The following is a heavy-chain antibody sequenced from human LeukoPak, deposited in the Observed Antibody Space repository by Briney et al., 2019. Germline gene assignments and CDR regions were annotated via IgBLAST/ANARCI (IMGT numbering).Heavy chain of an antibody. D-gene: IGHD3-3*01. CDR2: INPNSGGT. CDR1: GYTFTGYY. Sequence: ASVKVSCKASGYTFTGYYMHWVRQAPEQGLEWMGWINPNSGGTNYAQKFQGWVTMTRDTSISTAYMELSRLRSDDTAVYYCARAGHFATYYDFWSGYSAFDIWGQGTMVTVSS. J-gene: IGHJ3*02. V-gene: IGHV1-2*04. CDR3: ARAGHFATYYDFWSGYSAFDI.